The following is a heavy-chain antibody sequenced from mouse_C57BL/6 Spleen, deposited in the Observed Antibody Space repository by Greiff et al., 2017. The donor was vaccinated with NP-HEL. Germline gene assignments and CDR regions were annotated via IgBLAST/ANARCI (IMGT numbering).Heavy chain of an antibody. CDR1: GYSFTDYN. J-gene: IGHJ4*01. Sequence: LVESGPELVKPGASVKISCKASGYSFTDYNMNWVKQSNGKSLEWIGVINPNYGTTSYNQKFKGKATLTVDQSSSTAYMQLNSLTSEDSAVYYCATRDSSGYVDAMDYWGQGTSVTVSS. CDR2: INPNYGTT. CDR3: ATRDSSGYVDAMDY. D-gene: IGHD3-2*02. V-gene: IGHV1-39*01.